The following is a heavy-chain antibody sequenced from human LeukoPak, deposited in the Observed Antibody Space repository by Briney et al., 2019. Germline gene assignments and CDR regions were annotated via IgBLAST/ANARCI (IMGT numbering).Heavy chain of an antibody. CDR3: ARVQKDSSGYYYSDY. CDR2: MNPNSGNT. V-gene: IGHV1-8*01. CDR1: GYAFTSYG. D-gene: IGHD3-22*01. Sequence: ASVKVSCKASGYAFTSYGINWVRQATGQGLEWMGWMNPNSGNTGYAQKFQGRVTMTRDTSTSTVCMELSSLRSEDTAVYYCARVQKDSSGYYYSDYWGQGTLVTVSS. J-gene: IGHJ4*02.